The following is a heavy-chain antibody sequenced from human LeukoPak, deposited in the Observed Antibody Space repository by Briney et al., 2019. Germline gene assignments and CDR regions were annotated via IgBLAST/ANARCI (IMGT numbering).Heavy chain of an antibody. V-gene: IGHV3-23*01. J-gene: IGHJ4*02. CDR2: ISGSGGST. CDR1: GFTFSSYA. CDR3: AKDVRYDSSGYWVY. Sequence: GGSLRLSCAASGFTFSSYAMSWVRQAPGKGLEWVSAISGSGGSTYYADSVKGRFTISRDNPKNTLYLQMNSLRAEDTAVYYCAKDVRYDSSGYWVYWGQGTLVTVSS. D-gene: IGHD3-22*01.